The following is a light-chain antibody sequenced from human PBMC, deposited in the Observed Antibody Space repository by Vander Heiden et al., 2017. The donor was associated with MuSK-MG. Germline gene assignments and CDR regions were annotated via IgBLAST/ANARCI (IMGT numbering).Light chain of an antibody. CDR2: VES. V-gene: IGKV1-39*01. CDR3: QQGYSSPRT. CDR1: ETISNY. Sequence: ITCRASETISNYLNWYQQKPGKAPKLLISVESNLQSGVPSRFRGVGSGTDFTLTISSLQPEDFATYYCQQGYSSPRTFGQGTKVEIK. J-gene: IGKJ1*01.